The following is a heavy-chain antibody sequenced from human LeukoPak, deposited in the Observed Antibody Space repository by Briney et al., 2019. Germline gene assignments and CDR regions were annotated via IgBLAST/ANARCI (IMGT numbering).Heavy chain of an antibody. Sequence: ASVKVSCKASGGTFSSYAISWVRQAPGQGLEWMGGIIPIFGTANYAQKFQGRVTITADKSTSTAYMELSSLRSEDTAVYYCARGRLTTMISAEIDYWGQGTLVTVSS. D-gene: IGHD3-22*01. CDR1: GGTFSSYA. CDR3: ARGRLTTMISAEIDY. J-gene: IGHJ4*02. CDR2: IIPIFGTA. V-gene: IGHV1-69*06.